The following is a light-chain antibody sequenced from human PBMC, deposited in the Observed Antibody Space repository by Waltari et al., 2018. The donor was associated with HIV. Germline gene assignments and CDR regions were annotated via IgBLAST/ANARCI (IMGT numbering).Light chain of an antibody. CDR3: QQSYSFPHT. CDR2: AAS. CDR1: QSISNF. Sequence: DIQMTQSPSSLSASVGDKVTITCPASQSISNFVNWYQQKPGKAPKLLIFAASSLQSGVPSRFSGGGSATDFTLTISSLQPEDFATYHCQQSYSFPHTFGQGTKLDIK. J-gene: IGKJ2*01. V-gene: IGKV1-39*01.